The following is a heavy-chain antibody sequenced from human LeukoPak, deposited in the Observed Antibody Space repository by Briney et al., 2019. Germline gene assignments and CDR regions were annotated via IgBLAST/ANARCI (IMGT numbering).Heavy chain of an antibody. D-gene: IGHD4-17*01. CDR3: AKAVTVTTPRATYYYYMDV. CDR2: ISGSGGST. Sequence: PGGSLRLSCAASGFTFSNAWMNWVRQAPGKGLEWVSTISGSGGSTYYADSVKGRFTISRDNSKNTLYLQMNSLRVEDTAVYYCAKAVTVTTPRATYYYYMDVWGTGTTVTISS. CDR1: GFTFSNAW. V-gene: IGHV3-23*01. J-gene: IGHJ6*03.